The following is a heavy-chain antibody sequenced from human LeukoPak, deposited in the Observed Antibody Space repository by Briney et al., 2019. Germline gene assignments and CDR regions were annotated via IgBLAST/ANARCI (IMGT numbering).Heavy chain of an antibody. CDR3: ATLDPYGEFDY. Sequence: GGSLRLSCAASGFTFSSYWMSWVRQAPGEGLEWVANIKQDGSEKYYVDSVKGRFTISRDNAKNTLYLQMNSLRAEDTAVYYCATLDPYGEFDYWGQGTLVTVSS. V-gene: IGHV3-7*01. CDR1: GFTFSSYW. CDR2: IKQDGSEK. D-gene: IGHD3-10*01. J-gene: IGHJ4*02.